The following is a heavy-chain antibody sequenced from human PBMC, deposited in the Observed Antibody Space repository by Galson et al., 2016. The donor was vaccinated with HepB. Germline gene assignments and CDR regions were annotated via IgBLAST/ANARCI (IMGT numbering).Heavy chain of an antibody. CDR1: GFKFSIYS. Sequence: SVKVSCKASGFKFSIYSIHWLRQAPGQRFEWLGWIDGGDGRTEYSQNFQARVTFRKNTSSMTANMELTSLRSEDTALYYCARFSHYAFDLWGQGTLVTVSS. CDR2: IDGGDGRT. CDR3: ARFSHYAFDL. V-gene: IGHV1-3*01. D-gene: IGHD1-26*01. J-gene: IGHJ3*01.